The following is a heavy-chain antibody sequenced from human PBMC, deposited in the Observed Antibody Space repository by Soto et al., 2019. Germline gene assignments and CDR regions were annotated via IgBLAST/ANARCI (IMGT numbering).Heavy chain of an antibody. D-gene: IGHD2-15*01. V-gene: IGHV3-11*01. Sequence: GGSLRLSCAASGFTFSDYYMSWIRQAPGKGLEWVSYISSSGSTIYYADSVKGRFTISRDNAKNSLYLQMNSLRAEDTAVYYCARSRIVVVVAANLAFDIWGQGTMVTVSS. CDR3: ARSRIVVVVAANLAFDI. CDR2: ISSSGSTI. CDR1: GFTFSDYY. J-gene: IGHJ3*02.